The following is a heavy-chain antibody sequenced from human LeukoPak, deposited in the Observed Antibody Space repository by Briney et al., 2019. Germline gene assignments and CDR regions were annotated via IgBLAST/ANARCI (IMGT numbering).Heavy chain of an antibody. CDR3: ASLPTIFGVVPWFDP. Sequence: GGSLRLSCAASGFTFSSYSMNWVRQAPGKGLEWVSSISSSSSYIYYADSVKGRFTISRDNAKNSQYLQMNSLRAEDTAVYYCASLPTIFGVVPWFDPWGQGTLVTVSS. CDR2: ISSSSSYI. D-gene: IGHD3-3*01. J-gene: IGHJ5*02. V-gene: IGHV3-21*01. CDR1: GFTFSSYS.